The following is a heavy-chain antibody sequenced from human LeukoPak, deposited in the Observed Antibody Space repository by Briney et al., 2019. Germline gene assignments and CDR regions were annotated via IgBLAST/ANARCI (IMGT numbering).Heavy chain of an antibody. CDR3: ARALYYYGSGSRFDY. J-gene: IGHJ4*02. V-gene: IGHV1-69*04. CDR2: IIPILGIA. CDR1: GYTFANFG. D-gene: IGHD3-10*01. Sequence: GASVKVSCKASGYTFANFGITWVRQAPGQGLEWMGRIIPILGIANYAQKLQGRVTITADKSTSTAYMELSSLRSEDTAVYYCARALYYYGSGSRFDYWGQGTLVTVSS.